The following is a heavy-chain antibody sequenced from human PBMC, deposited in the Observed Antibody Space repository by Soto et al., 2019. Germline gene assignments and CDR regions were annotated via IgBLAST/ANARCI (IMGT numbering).Heavy chain of an antibody. CDR1: GDSVSSNSAA. J-gene: IGHJ4*02. CDR3: ARAGVPYFDS. D-gene: IGHD2-8*01. Sequence: QVQLQQSGPGLVKPSQTLSLTCVISGDSVSSNSAAWNWIRQSPSRGLEWLGRTYFRSRWYNDYAVPVKSRISISPDTSKNQFSLQLNSVTPEDTAVYYCARAGVPYFDSWGQGTLVTVTS. CDR2: TYFRSRWYN. V-gene: IGHV6-1*01.